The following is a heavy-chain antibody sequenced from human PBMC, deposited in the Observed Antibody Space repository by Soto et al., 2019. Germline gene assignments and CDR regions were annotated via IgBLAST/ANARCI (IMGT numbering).Heavy chain of an antibody. CDR2: ISGSDSST. V-gene: IGHV3-23*01. CDR3: AKGGIAVAGRVAFDI. J-gene: IGHJ3*02. D-gene: IGHD6-19*01. Sequence: GGSLRLSCAASGFTFNNYAMSWVRQAPGKGLEWVSAISGSDSSTNYADSVKGRFTISRDNSKNTLYLQMNSLRAEDTAVYYCAKGGIAVAGRVAFDIWGQGTMVTVSS. CDR1: GFTFNNYA.